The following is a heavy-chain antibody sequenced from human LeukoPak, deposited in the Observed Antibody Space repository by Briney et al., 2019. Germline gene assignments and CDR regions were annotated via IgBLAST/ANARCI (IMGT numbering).Heavy chain of an antibody. V-gene: IGHV4-59*11. CDR3: ARERAVTTYYYFDY. CDR2: IYYSGST. Sequence: SETLSLTCTVSGGSISSHYWSWIRQPPGKGLEWIGYIYYSGSTNYNPSLKSRVTISVDTSKNQFSLKLSSVTAADTAVYYCARERAVTTYYYFDYWGQGTLVTVSS. CDR1: GGSISSHY. J-gene: IGHJ4*02. D-gene: IGHD4-17*01.